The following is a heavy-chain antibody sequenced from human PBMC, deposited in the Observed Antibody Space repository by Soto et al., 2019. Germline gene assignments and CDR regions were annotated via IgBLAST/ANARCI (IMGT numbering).Heavy chain of an antibody. V-gene: IGHV4-39*01. J-gene: IGHJ4*02. CDR3: ASLFDYGYIWGSYRAFHY. CDR1: GGSISSSSYY. CDR2: IYYSGST. Sequence: QLQLQESGPGLVKPSETLSLTCTVSGGSISSSSYYWGWIRQPPGKGLERIGSIYYSGSTYYNPSLKSQVTISVDTTNNQFSLNLSSVTAADTAVYYCASLFDYGYIWGSYRAFHYWGQGTLVAVSS. D-gene: IGHD3-16*02.